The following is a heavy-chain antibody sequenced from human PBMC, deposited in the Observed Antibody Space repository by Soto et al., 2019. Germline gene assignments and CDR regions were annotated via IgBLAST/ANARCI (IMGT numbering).Heavy chain of an antibody. CDR2: ISSSSSYI. CDR3: ASGYDYVWGSFPDY. D-gene: IGHD3-16*01. Sequence: EVQLVESGGGLVKPGGSLRRSCAASGFTFSSYSMNWVRQAPGKGLEWVSSISSSSSYIYYADSVKGRFTISRDNAKNSLYLQMNSLRAEDTAVYYCASGYDYVWGSFPDYWGQGTLVTVSS. J-gene: IGHJ4*02. V-gene: IGHV3-21*01. CDR1: GFTFSSYS.